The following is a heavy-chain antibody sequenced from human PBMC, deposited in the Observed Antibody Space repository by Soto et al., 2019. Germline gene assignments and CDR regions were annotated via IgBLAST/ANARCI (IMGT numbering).Heavy chain of an antibody. Sequence: QVQLQESGPGLVKPSGTLSLTCAVSSGSISSSNWWSWVRQPPGKGLEWIGEISHSGSTNYNPSLKRLVTISVDKYKNQFSLKLSAVTAADTAVYYCARDPMVRGKGMDVWGKGTTVTVSS. D-gene: IGHD3-10*01. J-gene: IGHJ6*03. CDR3: ARDPMVRGKGMDV. V-gene: IGHV4-4*02. CDR2: ISHSGST. CDR1: SGSISSSNW.